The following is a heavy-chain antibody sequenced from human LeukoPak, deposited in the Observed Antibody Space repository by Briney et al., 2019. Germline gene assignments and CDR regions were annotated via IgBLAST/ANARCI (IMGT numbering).Heavy chain of an antibody. J-gene: IGHJ4*02. Sequence: SETLSLTCTVSGGSISSYYWNWIRQPAGKGLDWIGRIYTSGSTNYSPSLKSRVTMSVDTSKNQFSLKLSSVTAADTAVYYCARGMGGYVDYWGQGTLVTVSS. D-gene: IGHD2-15*01. V-gene: IGHV4-4*07. CDR1: GGSISSYY. CDR3: ARGMGGYVDY. CDR2: IYTSGST.